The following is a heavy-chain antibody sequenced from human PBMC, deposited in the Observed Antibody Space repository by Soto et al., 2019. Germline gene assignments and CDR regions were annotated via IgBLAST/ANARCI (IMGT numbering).Heavy chain of an antibody. D-gene: IGHD3-10*01. CDR2: ISAYNGNT. CDR1: GYTFTSYG. V-gene: IGHV1-18*01. Sequence: ASVKVSCKASGYTFTSYGISWVRQAPGQGLERMGWISAYNGNTNYAQKLQGRVTMTTDTSTSTAYMELRSLRSDDTAVYYCARDVYYGSGSYSPVNYYYYGMDVWGQGTTVTVSS. J-gene: IGHJ6*02. CDR3: ARDVYYGSGSYSPVNYYYYGMDV.